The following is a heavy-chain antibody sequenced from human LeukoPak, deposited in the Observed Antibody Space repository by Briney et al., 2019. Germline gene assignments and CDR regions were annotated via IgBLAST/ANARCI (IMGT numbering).Heavy chain of an antibody. D-gene: IGHD6-19*01. J-gene: IGHJ5*02. CDR3: ARDTGWISVAGSTAWFDA. V-gene: IGHV3-7*01. CDR1: GFTFINNW. Sequence: GGSLRFSCAASGFTFINNWMSWVHQAPGKGLEWVADIKQDGGEKHYVDSVKGRFAISRDNAKNSLYLQMNSLRAEDTAVYYCARDTGWISVAGSTAWFDAWGQGTLVTVSS. CDR2: IKQDGGEK.